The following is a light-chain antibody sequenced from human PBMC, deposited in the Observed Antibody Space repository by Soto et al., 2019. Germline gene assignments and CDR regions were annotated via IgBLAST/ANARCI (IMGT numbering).Light chain of an antibody. Sequence: EIVLTQSPVTLSLSPGERATLSCRASQSVRSYLAWYQQKPGQAPRLLIYDASSRAAGIPTRFSGSGSGTALTLTISSLEPEDFALYYCQQRSDWPSTFGGGTKVEIK. CDR3: QQRSDWPST. J-gene: IGKJ4*01. V-gene: IGKV3-11*01. CDR2: DAS. CDR1: QSVRSY.